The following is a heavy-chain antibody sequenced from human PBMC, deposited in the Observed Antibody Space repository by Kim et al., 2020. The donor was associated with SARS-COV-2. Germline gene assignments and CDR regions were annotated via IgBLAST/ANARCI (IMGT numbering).Heavy chain of an antibody. V-gene: IGHV4-31*02. CDR3: ARRENYYDSSGQAAFDI. J-gene: IGHJ3*02. D-gene: IGHD3-22*01. Sequence: LKSRVTISVDTSKNQFSLKLSSVTAADTAVYYCARRENYYDSSGQAAFDIWGQGTMVTVSS.